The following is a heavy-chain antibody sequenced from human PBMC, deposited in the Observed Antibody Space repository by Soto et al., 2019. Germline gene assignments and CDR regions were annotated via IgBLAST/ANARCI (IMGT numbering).Heavy chain of an antibody. V-gene: IGHV3-30*03. Sequence: GFLRLSWGAAGVSLKDYGMHWVRQAPGKGLEWVAVISYDGKRTYYADSVKGRFTISKDKSKRTLFLQMNSLRVDDTAVYYCARDGWGSNWYFDLWGRGTLVTVSS. CDR3: ARDGWGSNWYFDL. CDR1: GVSLKDYG. D-gene: IGHD3-16*01. CDR2: ISYDGKRT. J-gene: IGHJ2*01.